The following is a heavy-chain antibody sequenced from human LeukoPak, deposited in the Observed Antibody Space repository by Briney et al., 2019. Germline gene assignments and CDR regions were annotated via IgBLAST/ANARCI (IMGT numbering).Heavy chain of an antibody. CDR3: ARDRSLEDPGY. Sequence: GGSLRLSCAASGFTFSSYSMNWVRQAPGKGLEWVSSISSSSSYIYYADSVKGRFTISRDNAKNSLYLQMNSLRAEDTAVYYCARDRSLEDPGYWGQGTLVTVSS. CDR2: ISSSSSYI. D-gene: IGHD5-24*01. CDR1: GFTFSSYS. J-gene: IGHJ4*02. V-gene: IGHV3-21*01.